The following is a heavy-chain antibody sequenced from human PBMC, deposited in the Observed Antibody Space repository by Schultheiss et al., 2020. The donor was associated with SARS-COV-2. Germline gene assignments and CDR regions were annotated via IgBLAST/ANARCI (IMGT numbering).Heavy chain of an antibody. CDR1: GFTFDDYA. CDR2: ISWNSGSI. V-gene: IGHV3-9*01. J-gene: IGHJ4*02. CDR3: AKYCGGDCYYFDY. Sequence: GGSLRLSCAASGFTFDDYAMHWVRQAPGKGLEWVSGISWNSGSIGYADSVKGRFTISRDNSKNTLYLQMNSLRAEDTAVYYCAKYCGGDCYYFDYWGQGTLVTVSS. D-gene: IGHD2-21*02.